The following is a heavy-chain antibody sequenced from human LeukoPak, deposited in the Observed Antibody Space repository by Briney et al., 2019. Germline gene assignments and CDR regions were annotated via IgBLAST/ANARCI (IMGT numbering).Heavy chain of an antibody. CDR2: IYYSEST. D-gene: IGHD6-19*01. V-gene: IGHV4-39*07. J-gene: IGHJ5*02. CDR1: GGSISSSSYY. Sequence: SETLSLTCTVSGGSISSSSYYWGWIRQPPGKGLEWIGSIYYSESTYYNPSLESRVTISVDTSKNQFSLKVSSVTAADTAEYYCARVKDAVAGTDWFAPWGQGTLVTVSS. CDR3: ARVKDAVAGTDWFAP.